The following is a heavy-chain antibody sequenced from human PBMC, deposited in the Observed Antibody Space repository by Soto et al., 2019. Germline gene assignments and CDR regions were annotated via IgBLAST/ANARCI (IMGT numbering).Heavy chain of an antibody. J-gene: IGHJ6*02. D-gene: IGHD6-19*01. CDR1: GGAFRSYT. V-gene: IGHV1-69*06. CDR2: ITPIFGAA. CDR3: ARDEIAVAKLVGMDV. Sequence: QVQLVQSGAEVKKPGSSVKVSCKASGGAFRSYTISWVRQAPGQGLEWMGGITPIFGAANYAQKFEGRVTISADKSTTTADIELSNLISEDTAVYYCARDEIAVAKLVGMDVWGQGTTVNVSS.